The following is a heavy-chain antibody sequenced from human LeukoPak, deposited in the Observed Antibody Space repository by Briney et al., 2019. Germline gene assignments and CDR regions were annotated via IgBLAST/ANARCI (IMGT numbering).Heavy chain of an antibody. CDR3: AREHIVVVAGGFDY. J-gene: IGHJ4*02. CDR2: ISYDGSNK. Sequence: GRSLRLSCAVSGFTFSSYTMHWVRRAPGKGLEWVAVISYDGSNKYYADSVKGRFTISRDNSKNTLYLQMNSLRAEDTAVYYCAREHIVVVAGGFDYWGQGTLVTVSS. CDR1: GFTFSSYT. D-gene: IGHD2-15*01. V-gene: IGHV3-30*04.